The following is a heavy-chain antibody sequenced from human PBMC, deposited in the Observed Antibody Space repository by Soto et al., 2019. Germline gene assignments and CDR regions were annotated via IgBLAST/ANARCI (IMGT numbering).Heavy chain of an antibody. CDR2: IYYSGST. CDR3: ARGIVVVVAAPMDV. CDR1: GGSISSGGYY. V-gene: IGHV4-31*03. Sequence: TLSLTCTVSGGSISSGGYYWSWIRQHPGKGLEWIGYIYYSGSTYYNPSLKSRVTISVDTSKNQFSLKLSSVTAADTAVYYCARGIVVVVAAPMDVWGKGTTVTVSS. J-gene: IGHJ6*04. D-gene: IGHD2-15*01.